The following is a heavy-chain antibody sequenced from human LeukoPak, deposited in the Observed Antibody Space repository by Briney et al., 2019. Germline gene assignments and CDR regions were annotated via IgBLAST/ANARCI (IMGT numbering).Heavy chain of an antibody. V-gene: IGHV4-59*01. J-gene: IGHJ4*02. CDR2: IYYSGST. CDR3: ANFRYISGSFDY. Sequence: PSETLSLTCTVSGGSISSYYWSWIRQPPGKGLEWIGYIYYSGSTNYNPSLKSRVTISVDTSKNQFSLRLSSVTAADTAVYYCANFRYISGSFDYGGQGTLVTVSS. CDR1: GGSISSYY. D-gene: IGHD6-19*01.